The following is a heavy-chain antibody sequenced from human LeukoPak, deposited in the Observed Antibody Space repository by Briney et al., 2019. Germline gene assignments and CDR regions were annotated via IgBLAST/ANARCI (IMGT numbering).Heavy chain of an antibody. J-gene: IGHJ4*02. CDR2: ISYDGSNK. CDR1: GFTFSSYG. D-gene: IGHD2-21*02. V-gene: IGHV3-30*18. CDR3: AKDWAIVVVTASDY. Sequence: PGRSLRLSCAASGFTFSSYGIHWVRQAPGKGLEWVAVISYDGSNKYYADSVKGRFTISRDNSKNTLYLQMNSLRAEDTAVYYCAKDWAIVVVTASDYWGQGTLVTVSS.